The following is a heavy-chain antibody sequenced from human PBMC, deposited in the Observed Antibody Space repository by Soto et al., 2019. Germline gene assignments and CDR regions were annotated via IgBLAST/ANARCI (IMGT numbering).Heavy chain of an antibody. CDR1: GFIISTYW. CDR3: ARRPREIWFGP. V-gene: IGHV3-74*01. J-gene: IGHJ5*02. Sequence: EVQLVESGGGLVQPGGSLRLSCAASGFIISTYWMHWVRQAPGKGLVWVSRINTDGSSSSYADSGKGRFTISRDNEKNKLYLQMNSLRAEDTAVYYCARRPREIWFGPWGQGTLVTGSS. CDR2: INTDGSSS.